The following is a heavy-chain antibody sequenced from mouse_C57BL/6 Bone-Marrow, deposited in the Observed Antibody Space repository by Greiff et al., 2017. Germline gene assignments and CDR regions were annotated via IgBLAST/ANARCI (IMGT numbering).Heavy chain of an antibody. CDR2: IDPENGDT. CDR1: GFNIKDDY. V-gene: IGHV14-4*01. D-gene: IGHD2-4*01. J-gene: IGHJ3*01. CDR3: ATHYDYLWFAY. Sequence: VQLQQSGAELVRPGASVTLSCTASGFNIKDDYMHWVKQRPEQGLEWIGWIDPENGDTEYASKFQGKATITADTSSNTAYLQLSILTSEDTAVYYCATHYDYLWFAYWGQGTLVTVSA.